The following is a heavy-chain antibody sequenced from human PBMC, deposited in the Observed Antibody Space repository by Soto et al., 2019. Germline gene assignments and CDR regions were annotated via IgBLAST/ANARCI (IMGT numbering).Heavy chain of an antibody. D-gene: IGHD3-16*01. CDR1: GYTFSNFA. J-gene: IGHJ4*02. CDR2: ISRTGGAA. Sequence: VQSLESGGGFVQPRGALRRSCAVSGYTFSNFAMFWVRQAPGKCLEWVSSISRTGGAAHYADSVNGRCTVSRDNSKTPLFLQMDSLRADETAVYYCAIAYDYIWRSYTSELDYWGQGTLVTVSS. V-gene: IGHV3-23*01. CDR3: AIAYDYIWRSYTSELDY.